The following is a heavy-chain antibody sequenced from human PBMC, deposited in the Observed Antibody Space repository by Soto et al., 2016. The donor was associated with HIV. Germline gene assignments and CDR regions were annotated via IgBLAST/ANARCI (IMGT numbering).Heavy chain of an antibody. Sequence: EVQLLESGGGLVQPGGSLRLSCAVSGFTFSSHAMSWVRQAPGKGLEWVSSISIGGGNTYYTDSVSGRFTISRDNSKSTVYLQMNSLRDEDTAIYYCAREETPNDYWGQGTLVTVSS. V-gene: IGHV3-23*01. CDR3: AREETPNDY. CDR1: GFTFSSHA. J-gene: IGHJ4*02. CDR2: ISIGGGNT.